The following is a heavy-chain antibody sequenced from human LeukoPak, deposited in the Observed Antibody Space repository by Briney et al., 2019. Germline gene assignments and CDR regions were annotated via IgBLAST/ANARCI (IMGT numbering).Heavy chain of an antibody. V-gene: IGHV4-61*02. CDR3: ARDDRDSGWYYFDY. J-gene: IGHJ4*02. Sequence: PSQTLSLICSVSGGSISSENYYWSWIRQPAGRGLEWIGRIYTGGSANYNPSLKSRVTISVDTSKNQFSLKLNSVTAADTAVYYCARDDRDSGWYYFDYWGQGTLVTVSS. CDR1: GGSISSENYY. D-gene: IGHD6-19*01. CDR2: IYTGGSA.